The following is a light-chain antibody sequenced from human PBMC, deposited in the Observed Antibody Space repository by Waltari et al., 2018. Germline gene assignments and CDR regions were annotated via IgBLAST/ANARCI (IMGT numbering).Light chain of an antibody. CDR1: QSLLHSDAKTL. Sequence: DIVMTQTPLSLSVTPGQPASISCKSSQSLLHSDAKTLLYWYLQKAGQPPQLLIYEDSNRFSEVPDRFSGSGSGTDFTRKISRVEAEDVGVYFYMQSIQLPPITFGQGTRLEIK. V-gene: IGKV2D-29*01. J-gene: IGKJ5*01. CDR2: EDS. CDR3: MQSIQLPPIT.